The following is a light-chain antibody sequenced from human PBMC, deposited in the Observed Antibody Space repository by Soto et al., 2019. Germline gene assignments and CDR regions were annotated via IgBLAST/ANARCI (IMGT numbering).Light chain of an antibody. CDR3: SAYTARSTLV. CDR1: MRDVGAYNL. Sequence: QSVLTKPVSLSGSAGQSITISCSGTMRDVGAYNLVSWYQQHPGTAPKLHIYEVRNRPSGISSRFSGSRSVNTASLTISGLQFEDEGDYYCSAYTARSTLVFGVGTQVTVL. V-gene: IGLV2-14*01. CDR2: EVR. J-gene: IGLJ3*02.